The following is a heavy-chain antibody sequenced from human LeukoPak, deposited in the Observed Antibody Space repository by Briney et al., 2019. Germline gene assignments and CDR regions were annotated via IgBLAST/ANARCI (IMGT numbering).Heavy chain of an antibody. CDR1: GGSFSGYY. CDR2: MSGSSGST. V-gene: IGHV3-23*01. J-gene: IGHJ4*02. CDR3: AKDGEYHGDLYYFDY. Sequence: PSETLSLTCAVYGGSFSGYYWSWIRQPPGKGLEWVSGMSGSSGSTYYADSVKGRFSISRDNSKNTLYLQMNSLRAEDTAVYYCAKDGEYHGDLYYFDYWGQGTLVTVSS. D-gene: IGHD4-17*01.